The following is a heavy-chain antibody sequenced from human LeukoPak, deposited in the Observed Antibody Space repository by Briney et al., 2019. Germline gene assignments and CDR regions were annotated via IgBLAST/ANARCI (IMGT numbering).Heavy chain of an antibody. CDR2: ISSSGSTI. CDR3: ASVSTVTTYYYYGMDV. D-gene: IGHD4-17*01. CDR1: GFTFSDYY. J-gene: IGHJ6*02. V-gene: IGHV3-11*01. Sequence: GGSLRLSCAASGFTFSDYYVSWIRQAPGKGLEWVSYISSSGSTIYYADSVKGRFTISRDNAKNSLYLQMNSLRAEDTAVYYCASVSTVTTYYYYGMDVWGQGTTVTVSS.